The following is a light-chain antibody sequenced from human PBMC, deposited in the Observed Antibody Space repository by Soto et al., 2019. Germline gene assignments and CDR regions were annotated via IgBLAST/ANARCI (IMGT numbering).Light chain of an antibody. V-gene: IGKV1-5*01. CDR3: QQYKRYWT. CDR1: ESISSW. Sequence: DIHITQSPSTLCASVGDRVTITCRASESISSWLAWYQQKPGKAPKLLIYDASTLDSGVPSGFSGSGSGTEFTLTIRSLQPDDFATYYWQQYKRYWTSGQGTKVDIK. CDR2: DAS. J-gene: IGKJ1*01.